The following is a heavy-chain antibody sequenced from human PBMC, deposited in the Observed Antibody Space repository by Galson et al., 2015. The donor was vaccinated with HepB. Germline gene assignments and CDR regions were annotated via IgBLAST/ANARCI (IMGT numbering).Heavy chain of an antibody. D-gene: IGHD2-15*01. V-gene: IGHV3-72*01. J-gene: IGHJ3*02. Sequence: SLRLSCAASGFTFSDHYMEWVRQAPGKGLEWVGRSANKIDSYTTQYAASVKGRFTISRDESKNSLNLQMNSLSTEDTAVYFCVASYCSGGSCYASVNAFNIWGQGSMVTVSS. CDR3: VASYCSGGSCYASVNAFNI. CDR2: SANKIDSYTT. CDR1: GFTFSDHY.